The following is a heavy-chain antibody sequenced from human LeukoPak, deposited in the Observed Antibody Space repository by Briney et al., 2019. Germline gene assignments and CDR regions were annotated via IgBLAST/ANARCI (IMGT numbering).Heavy chain of an antibody. D-gene: IGHD2-2*01. V-gene: IGHV3-20*04. J-gene: IGHJ4*02. CDR1: GFTFDDYG. Sequence: GGSLRLSCADSGFTFDDYGMSWVRQAPGKGLEWVSGINWNGGSTGYADSVKGRFTISRDNSKNTLYLQMNSLRAEDTAVYYCANWGGDIVVVPAAMDGDFDYWGQGTLVTVSS. CDR3: ANWGGDIVVVPAAMDGDFDY. CDR2: INWNGGST.